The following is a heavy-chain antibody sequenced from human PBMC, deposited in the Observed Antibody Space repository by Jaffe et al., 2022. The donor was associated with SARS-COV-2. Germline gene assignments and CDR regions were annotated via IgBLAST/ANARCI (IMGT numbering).Heavy chain of an antibody. CDR3: ARVGSSGWSPRGWFDP. CDR1: GFTFSSYG. D-gene: IGHD6-19*01. CDR2: IWYDGSNK. V-gene: IGHV3-33*01. Sequence: QVQLVESGGGVVQPGRSLRLSCAASGFTFSSYGMHWVRQAPGKGLEWVAVIWYDGSNKYYADSVKGRFTISRDNSKNTLYLQMNSLRAEDTAVYYCARVGSSGWSPRGWFDPWGQGTLVTVSS. J-gene: IGHJ5*02.